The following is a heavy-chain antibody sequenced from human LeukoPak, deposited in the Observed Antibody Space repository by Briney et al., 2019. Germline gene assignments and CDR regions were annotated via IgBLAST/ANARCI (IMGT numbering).Heavy chain of an antibody. CDR2: IIPNFGTT. Sequence: ASVKVSCKASGGTFSSYAISWVRQAPGQGLEWMGGIIPNFGTTNYAQKFQDRVTITADKSTSTAYMELSSLRSEDPAVYYCARVVGLTGYSSSWYSGYYYYMDVWGKGTTVTVSS. CDR3: ARVVGLTGYSSSWYSGYYYYMDV. CDR1: GGTFSSYA. D-gene: IGHD6-13*01. V-gene: IGHV1-69*06. J-gene: IGHJ6*03.